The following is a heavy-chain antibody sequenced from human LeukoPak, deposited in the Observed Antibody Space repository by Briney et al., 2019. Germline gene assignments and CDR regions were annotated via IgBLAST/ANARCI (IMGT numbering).Heavy chain of an antibody. J-gene: IGHJ3*02. CDR3: ARDSAWAFDI. Sequence: PGGSLRLSCAASGFNFGDYSMNWGRQAPGKGLEWVSYVSGGSRTIVYADSVKGRFTISRDDVKNSVYLQMTSLRDEDTAVYYCARDSAWAFDIWGHGTMVTVSS. CDR2: VSGGSRTI. CDR1: GFNFGDYS. V-gene: IGHV3-48*02.